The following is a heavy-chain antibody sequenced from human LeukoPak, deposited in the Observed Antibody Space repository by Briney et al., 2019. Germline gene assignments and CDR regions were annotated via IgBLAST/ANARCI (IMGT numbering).Heavy chain of an antibody. J-gene: IGHJ4*02. Sequence: ASVKVSCKASGYTFTDYNMHWVRQAPGQGLEWVGRINPNSGGTKYAQKFQGRVTMTRDTSISTAYMEPTRLRSDDTAVYYCARGRGHSYKYYFDYWGQGTLVTVSS. CDR1: GYTFTDYN. CDR2: INPNSGGT. D-gene: IGHD5-18*01. V-gene: IGHV1-2*06. CDR3: ARGRGHSYKYYFDY.